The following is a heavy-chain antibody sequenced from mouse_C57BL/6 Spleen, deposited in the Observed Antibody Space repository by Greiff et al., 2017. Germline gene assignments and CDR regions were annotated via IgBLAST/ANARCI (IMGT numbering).Heavy chain of an antibody. CDR2: INPNNGGT. V-gene: IGHV1-26*01. CDR3: AREGTSEGGFYYFDY. D-gene: IGHD2-13*01. Sequence: EVQLQQSGPELVKPGASVKISCKASGYTFTDYYMNWVKQSHGKSLEWIGDINPNNGGTSYNQKFKGKATLTVDKSSSTAYMELRSLTSEDSAVXYCAREGTSEGGFYYFDYWGQGTTLTVSS. J-gene: IGHJ2*01. CDR1: GYTFTDYY.